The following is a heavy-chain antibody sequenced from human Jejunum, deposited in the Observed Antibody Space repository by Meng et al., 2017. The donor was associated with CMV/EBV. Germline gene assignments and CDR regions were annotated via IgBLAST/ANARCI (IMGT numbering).Heavy chain of an antibody. J-gene: IGHJ4*02. CDR1: GSTFSNSA. CDR3: AGGLGGTIDY. D-gene: IGHD1-26*01. CDR2: IIPVFDKT. V-gene: IGHV1-69*04. Sequence: CKASGSTFSNSATSWVRQAPGQGLEWMGNIIPVFDKTNYAQKFQGRVTITADRSTNTAYMELRSLRSDDTAIYYCAGGLGGTIDYWGQGTLVTVSS.